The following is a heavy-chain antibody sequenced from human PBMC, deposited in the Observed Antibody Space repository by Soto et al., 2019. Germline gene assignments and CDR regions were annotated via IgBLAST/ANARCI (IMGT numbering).Heavy chain of an antibody. V-gene: IGHV3-30*18. J-gene: IGHJ5*02. CDR2: ISYDGSNK. CDR3: AKGIPDFWSCYHYPIT. CDR1: GFTFSSYG. D-gene: IGHD3-3*01. Sequence: GGSLRLSCAASGFTFSSYGMHWVRQAPGKGLEWVAVISYDGSNKYYADSVKGRFTISRDNSKNTLYLQMNSLRAEDTAVYYCAKGIPDFWSCYHYPITCGQGTLVTGSS.